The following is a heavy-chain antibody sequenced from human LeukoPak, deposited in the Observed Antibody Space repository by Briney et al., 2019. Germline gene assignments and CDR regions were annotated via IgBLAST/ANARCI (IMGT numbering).Heavy chain of an antibody. Sequence: ASVKVSCKASGYTFTSYGISWVRQAPGQGLEWVGWISAYNGNTNYAQKLQGRVTMTTDTSTSTAYMELRSLRSDDTAVYYCARDRVQLERRSGYFDLWGRGTLVTVSS. D-gene: IGHD1-1*01. CDR3: ARDRVQLERRSGYFDL. J-gene: IGHJ2*01. CDR2: ISAYNGNT. V-gene: IGHV1-18*01. CDR1: GYTFTSYG.